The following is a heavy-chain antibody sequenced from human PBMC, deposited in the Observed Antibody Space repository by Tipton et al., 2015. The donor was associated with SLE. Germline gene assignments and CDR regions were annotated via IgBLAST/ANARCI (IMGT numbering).Heavy chain of an antibody. V-gene: IGHV4-31*03. CDR3: AGVSRDAFEI. CDR2: VYYSGTT. Sequence: LRLSCTVSEGAISSGRYYWTWIRQLPGQGLEWIGYVYYSGTTSYNPSLKSRVTISVDTSMNQFSLRLRSVTAADTGVYYCAGVSRDAFEIWGQGTMVTVSS. J-gene: IGHJ3*02. D-gene: IGHD5/OR15-5a*01. CDR1: EGAISSGRYY.